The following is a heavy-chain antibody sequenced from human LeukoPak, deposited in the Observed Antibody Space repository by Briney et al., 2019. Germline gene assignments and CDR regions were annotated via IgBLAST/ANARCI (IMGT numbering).Heavy chain of an antibody. J-gene: IGHJ4*02. V-gene: IGHV1-18*01. D-gene: IGHD3-22*01. Sequence: HGASVKVSCKASGYTFTSYGISWVRQAPGQGLEWMGWISAYNGNTNYAQKLQGRVTMTRDTSISTAYMELSRLRSDDTAVYYCARGDKTYYYDSSGYTDWGQGTLVTVSS. CDR1: GYTFTSYG. CDR3: ARGDKTYYYDSSGYTD. CDR2: ISAYNGNT.